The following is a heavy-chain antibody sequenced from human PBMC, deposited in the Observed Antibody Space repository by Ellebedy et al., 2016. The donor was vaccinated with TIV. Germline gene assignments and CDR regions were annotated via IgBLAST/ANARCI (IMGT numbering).Heavy chain of an antibody. CDR1: GGSISTYY. Sequence: MPGGSLRLSCTVSGGSISTYYWSWIRQPPGQGLEWIGYIYYSGYTEYNPSLKSRVTISLDTSKDQFFLRLSSVTAADTAVYYCARGPLRYFDWVYYYHGMDVWGQGTTVTVSS. J-gene: IGHJ6*02. CDR2: IYYSGYT. V-gene: IGHV4-59*08. CDR3: ARGPLRYFDWVYYYHGMDV. D-gene: IGHD3-9*01.